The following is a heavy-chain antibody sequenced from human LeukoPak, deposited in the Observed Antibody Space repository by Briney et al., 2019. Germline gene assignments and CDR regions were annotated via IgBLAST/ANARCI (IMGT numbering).Heavy chain of an antibody. V-gene: IGHV1-24*01. Sequence: ASVKVSCKVSGYTLTELSMHWVRQAPGKGLEWMGGFDPEDGETIYAQKFQGRVTMTEDTSTDTAYMELSSLRSEDTAVYYCATLLRGELSFDYWGQGTLVTVSS. CDR1: GYTLTELS. D-gene: IGHD3-16*02. CDR2: FDPEDGET. J-gene: IGHJ4*02. CDR3: ATLLRGELSFDY.